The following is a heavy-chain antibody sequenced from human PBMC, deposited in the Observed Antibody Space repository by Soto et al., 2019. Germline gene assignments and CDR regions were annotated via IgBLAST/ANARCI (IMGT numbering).Heavy chain of an antibody. J-gene: IGHJ6*02. D-gene: IGHD3-16*02. V-gene: IGHV1-69*13. Sequence: SVKVSCKASGGTFSSYAISWVRQAPGQGLEWMGGIISIFGTANYAQKFQGRVTITADESTSTAYMELSSLRSEDTAVYYCARANVWGSYRYTEDPYYGMDVWGQGTTVTVSS. CDR2: IISIFGTA. CDR1: GGTFSSYA. CDR3: ARANVWGSYRYTEDPYYGMDV.